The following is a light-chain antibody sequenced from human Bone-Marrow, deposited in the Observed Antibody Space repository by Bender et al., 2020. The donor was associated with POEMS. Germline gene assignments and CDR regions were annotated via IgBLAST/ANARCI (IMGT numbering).Light chain of an antibody. CDR2: FDV. CDR1: NIGGES. V-gene: IGLV3-21*01. CDR3: CSSADDTIFYV. Sequence: SYELTQPPSVSVAPGNTATIACGGKNIGGESVHWYQQKPGQAPVLLIYFDVDRPSGIPERFSGSKSGNTASLTVSGLRAEDEADYYCCSSADDTIFYVFGTGTQVSVL. J-gene: IGLJ1*01.